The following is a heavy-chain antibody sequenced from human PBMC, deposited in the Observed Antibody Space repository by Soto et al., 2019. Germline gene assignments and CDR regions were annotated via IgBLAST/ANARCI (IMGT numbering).Heavy chain of an antibody. D-gene: IGHD1-26*01. CDR3: ARKLRNVGWYFDL. V-gene: IGHV4-59*01. J-gene: IGHJ2*01. CDR2: IYYSGST. Sequence: QVQLQESGPGLVKPSETLSLTCTVSGGSISSYYWSWIRQPPGKGLEWIGYIYYSGSTNYNPSLKSRVTISVDTSKNQFSLKLSSVTAADTAVYYCARKLRNVGWYFDLWGRGTLVTVSS. CDR1: GGSISSYY.